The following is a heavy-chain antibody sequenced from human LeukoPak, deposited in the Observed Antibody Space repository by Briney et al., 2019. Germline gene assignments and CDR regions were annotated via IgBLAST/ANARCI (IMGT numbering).Heavy chain of an antibody. V-gene: IGHV1-18*01. D-gene: IGHD5-18*01. J-gene: IGHJ4*02. CDR1: GYTFTSYG. Sequence: ASVKVSCKASGYTFTSYGISWVRQAPGQGLERMGWISAYNGNTNYAQKLQGRVTMTTDTSTSTAYMELRSLRSDDTAVYYCARVSAMEGPSNFDYWGQGTLVTVSS. CDR2: ISAYNGNT. CDR3: ARVSAMEGPSNFDY.